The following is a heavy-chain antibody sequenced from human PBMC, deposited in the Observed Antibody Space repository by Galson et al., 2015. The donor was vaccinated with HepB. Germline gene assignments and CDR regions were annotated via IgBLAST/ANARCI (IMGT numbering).Heavy chain of an antibody. Sequence: SLRLSCAASGFIFSSYAMHWVRQAPGKGLEWVAVISYDGSNKYYADSVKGRFTISRDNSKNTVYLQMNSLRVEDTSVYYCARDHVGTWEVIWHWGQGTLVTVSS. V-gene: IGHV3-30*04. CDR2: ISYDGSNK. CDR1: GFIFSSYA. CDR3: ARDHVGTWEVIWH. J-gene: IGHJ4*02. D-gene: IGHD1-26*01.